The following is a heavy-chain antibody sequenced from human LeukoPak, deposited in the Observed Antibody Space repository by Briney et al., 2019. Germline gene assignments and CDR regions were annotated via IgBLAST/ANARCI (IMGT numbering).Heavy chain of an antibody. J-gene: IGHJ6*03. CDR3: ASSRTSPERGYSLHMDV. CDR2: IYHSGST. D-gene: IGHD5-18*01. Sequence: PSETLSLTCAVSGGSISSSNWWSWVRQPPGKGLEWIGEIYHSGSTNYNPSLKSRVTISVDKSKNQFSLKLSSVTAAGTAVYYCASSRTSPERGYSLHMDVWGKGTTVTVSS. CDR1: GGSISSSNW. V-gene: IGHV4-4*02.